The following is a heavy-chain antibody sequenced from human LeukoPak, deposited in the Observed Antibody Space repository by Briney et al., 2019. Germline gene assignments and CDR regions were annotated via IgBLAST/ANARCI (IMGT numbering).Heavy chain of an antibody. CDR3: ARNIPARPQDY. CDR1: GGSISGGNYY. J-gene: IGHJ4*02. V-gene: IGHV4-61*02. Sequence: SETLSLTCTVSGGSISGGNYYWSWIRQPDGKGLEWIGRIYTSGSTNYNPSLKSRVTISVDTSKNQFSLKLSSVTAADTAVYYCARNIPARPQDYWGQGTLVTVSS. D-gene: IGHD6-6*01. CDR2: IYTSGST.